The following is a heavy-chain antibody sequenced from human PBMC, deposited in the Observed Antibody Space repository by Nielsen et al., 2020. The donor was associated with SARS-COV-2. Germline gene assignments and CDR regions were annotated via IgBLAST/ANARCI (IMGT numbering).Heavy chain of an antibody. CDR2: ISSSSSTI. Sequence: WIRQPPGKGLEWVSYISSSSSTIYYADSVKGRFTISRDNAKNSLYLQMNSLRAEDTAVYYCARALRYFDWLLFSDAFDIWGQGTMVTVSS. V-gene: IGHV3-48*04. D-gene: IGHD3-9*01. J-gene: IGHJ3*02. CDR3: ARALRYFDWLLFSDAFDI.